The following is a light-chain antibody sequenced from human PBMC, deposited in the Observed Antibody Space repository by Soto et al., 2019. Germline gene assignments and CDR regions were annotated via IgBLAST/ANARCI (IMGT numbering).Light chain of an antibody. V-gene: IGKV3-20*01. Sequence: EIVLTQSPGTLSFSPGARDNLCDRASQNLGTLYLAWFQQKSGQAPRLLIYSASRRATGIPDRFTGSGSGTDFTLTISRLEPEDFAVYYCQQYGSLSWTFGQGTKVDIK. CDR2: SAS. CDR3: QQYGSLSWT. J-gene: IGKJ1*01. CDR1: QNLGTLY.